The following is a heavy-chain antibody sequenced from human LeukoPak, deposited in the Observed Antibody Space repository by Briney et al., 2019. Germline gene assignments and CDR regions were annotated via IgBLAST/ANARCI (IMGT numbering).Heavy chain of an antibody. CDR1: GFTFTDHS. V-gene: IGHV3-30*07. J-gene: IGHJ4*02. Sequence: PGGSLRLSCVASGFTFTDHSMHWVRQPPGKGLEWVAVASSDEMTTFYGDSVKGRFTISRDNSKKMVYLQMNSLRAEDTAVYYCAKRGPGSPQSGKYYFDHWGQGTLVTVSS. D-gene: IGHD3-10*01. CDR3: AKRGPGSPQSGKYYFDH. CDR2: ASSDEMTT.